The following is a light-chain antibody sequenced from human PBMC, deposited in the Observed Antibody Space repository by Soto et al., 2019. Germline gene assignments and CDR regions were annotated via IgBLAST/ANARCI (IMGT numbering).Light chain of an antibody. CDR3: SSYTSSNTLV. J-gene: IGLJ2*01. CDR1: SSDVGGYNY. V-gene: IGLV2-14*01. Sequence: QSVLTQPASVSGSPGQSITISCTGSSSDVGGYNYVSWYQQHPGKAPKLMIYDVSNRPSGVSNRFSGSKSGNTASLTISGLQAGDEADYYCSSYTSSNTLVFGGGTKVTVL. CDR2: DVS.